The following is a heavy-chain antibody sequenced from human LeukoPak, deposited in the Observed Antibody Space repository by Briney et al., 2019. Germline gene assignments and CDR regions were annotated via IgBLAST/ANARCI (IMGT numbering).Heavy chain of an antibody. J-gene: IGHJ4*02. V-gene: IGHV4-59*01. Sequence: SESLSLTCTVSGGSISNYYWSWIRQPPGKGLEWIGYIYSSGSTNYNPSLKSRVTVSLGASRNQFSLRLSSVTAADTAVYYCARAYGDPCLFDYWGQGTLVTVSS. CDR1: GGSISNYY. D-gene: IGHD4-17*01. CDR3: ARAYGDPCLFDY. CDR2: IYSSGST.